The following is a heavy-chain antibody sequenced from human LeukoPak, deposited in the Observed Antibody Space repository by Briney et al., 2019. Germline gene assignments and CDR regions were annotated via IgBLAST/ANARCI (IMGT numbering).Heavy chain of an antibody. D-gene: IGHD6-19*01. Sequence: GASGKVSCKASGYTFTSYDINWVRQATGQGLEWMGWMNPNNGNTDYAQKFQGRVTLTRNTSVSTAYMELSSLRSEDTAVYYCTRGGPVAGTHKYFQHWGQGTLVTVSS. CDR3: TRGGPVAGTHKYFQH. V-gene: IGHV1-8*01. J-gene: IGHJ1*01. CDR2: MNPNNGNT. CDR1: GYTFTSYD.